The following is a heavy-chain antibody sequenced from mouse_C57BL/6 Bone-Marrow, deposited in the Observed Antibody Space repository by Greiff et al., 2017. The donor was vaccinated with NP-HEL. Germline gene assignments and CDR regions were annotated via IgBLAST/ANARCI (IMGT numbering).Heavy chain of an antibody. D-gene: IGHD2-1*01. J-gene: IGHJ2*01. Sequence: QLVESGGGLVKPGGSLKLSCAASGFTFSSYAMSWVRQTPEKRLEWVATISDGGSYTYYPDNVKGRFTISRDNAKNNLYLQMSHLKSEDTAMYYCARALYYGNFDYWGQGTTLTVSS. CDR3: ARALYYGNFDY. CDR1: GFTFSSYA. V-gene: IGHV5-4*01. CDR2: ISDGGSYT.